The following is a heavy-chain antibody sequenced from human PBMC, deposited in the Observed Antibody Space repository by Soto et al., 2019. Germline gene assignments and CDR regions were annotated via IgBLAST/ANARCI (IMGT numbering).Heavy chain of an antibody. D-gene: IGHD3-3*01. CDR1: AGTFSSYA. V-gene: IGHV1-69*01. Sequence: QVQLVQSGAEVKKPGSSVKVSCKASAGTFSSYAISWVRQAPGQGLEWMGGIIPIFGTANYAQKFQGRVTITADESTSTAYMELSSLRSEDTAVYYCARRGPYYDFWSGQPNAFDIWGQGTMVTVSS. CDR2: IIPIFGTA. J-gene: IGHJ3*02. CDR3: ARRGPYYDFWSGQPNAFDI.